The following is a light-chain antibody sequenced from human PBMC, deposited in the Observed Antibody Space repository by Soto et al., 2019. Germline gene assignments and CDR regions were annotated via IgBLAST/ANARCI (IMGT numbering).Light chain of an antibody. J-gene: IGLJ3*02. Sequence: HSVLTQPPSASGTPGQRVTISCSGSSSNIGSNYVYWYQQLPGTAPKLLIYRNNQRPSGVPDRFSGSKSGTSASLAISGLRYEDEADYYCAAWDDSLSGWVFGGGTKLTVL. V-gene: IGLV1-47*01. CDR1: SSNIGSNY. CDR2: RNN. CDR3: AAWDDSLSGWV.